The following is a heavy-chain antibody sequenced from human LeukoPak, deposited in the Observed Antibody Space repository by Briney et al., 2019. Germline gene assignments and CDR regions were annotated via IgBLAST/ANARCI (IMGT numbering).Heavy chain of an antibody. V-gene: IGHV3-23*01. Sequence: PGGSLRLSCAAFGFTFSSYAMSWVHQAPGKGLEWVSAISGSGGSTYYADSVKGRFTISRDNSKNTLYLQMNSLRAEDTAVYYCAKDRWWEVPAAMGTYDYWGQGTLVTVSS. CDR3: AKDRWWEVPAAMGTYDY. CDR1: GFTFSSYA. J-gene: IGHJ4*02. CDR2: ISGSGGST. D-gene: IGHD2-2*01.